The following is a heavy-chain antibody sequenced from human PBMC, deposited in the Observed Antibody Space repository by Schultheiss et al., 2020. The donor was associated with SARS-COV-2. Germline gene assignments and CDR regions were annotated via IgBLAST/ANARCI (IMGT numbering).Heavy chain of an antibody. CDR2: IYSSGST. CDR1: GGSISSGSYY. D-gene: IGHD3-9*01. V-gene: IGHV4-61*09. CDR3: ARGDILTGDYFDY. Sequence: SETLSLTCTVSGGSISSGSYYWSCIRQPAGKGLEWIGHIYSSGSTNYNPSLKSRVTMSVDTSKNQFSLKLSSVTAADTAVYYCARGDILTGDYFDYWGQGTLVTVSS. J-gene: IGHJ4*02.